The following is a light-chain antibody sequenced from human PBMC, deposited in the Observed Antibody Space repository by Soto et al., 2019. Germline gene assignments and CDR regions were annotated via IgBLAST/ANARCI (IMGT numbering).Light chain of an antibody. J-gene: IGLJ1*01. CDR1: SSDVGGYDY. CDR2: DVT. V-gene: IGLV2-11*01. CDR3: CSYGGSFTYV. Sequence: QSALTQPPSVSGSPGQSVTISCTGTSSDVGGYDYVSWYQQHPGKAPKLLIYDVTKRPSGVPDRFSGSKSGNTASLTISGVQAEDEADFFCCSYGGSFTYVLGTGTKVTV.